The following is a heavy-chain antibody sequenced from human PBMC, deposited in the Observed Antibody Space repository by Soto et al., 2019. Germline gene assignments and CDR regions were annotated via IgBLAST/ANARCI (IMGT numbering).Heavy chain of an antibody. CDR1: GYSFTSYW. Sequence: PGESLKISCKGSGYSFTSYWIGWVRQMPGKGLEWMGIIYPGDSDTRYSPSFQGQVTISADRSISTAYLQWSSLKASDTAMYYCARVAPSFGEIGYFDYWGQGTLVTVSS. CDR2: IYPGDSDT. J-gene: IGHJ4*02. D-gene: IGHD3-10*01. CDR3: ARVAPSFGEIGYFDY. V-gene: IGHV5-51*01.